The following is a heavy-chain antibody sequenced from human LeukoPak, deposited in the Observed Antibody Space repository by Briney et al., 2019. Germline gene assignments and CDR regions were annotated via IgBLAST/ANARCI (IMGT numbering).Heavy chain of an antibody. CDR3: AREGGIAAAGTNY. Sequence: GGSLRLSCAASGFTFSRYWMSWVRQAPGKGLEWVANIKQDGSDKYYVDSVEGRFTISRDNAKNSLYLQMNSLRAEDTAVYYCAREGGIAAAGTNYWGQGTLVTVSS. V-gene: IGHV3-7*03. CDR1: GFTFSRYW. J-gene: IGHJ4*02. CDR2: IKQDGSDK. D-gene: IGHD6-13*01.